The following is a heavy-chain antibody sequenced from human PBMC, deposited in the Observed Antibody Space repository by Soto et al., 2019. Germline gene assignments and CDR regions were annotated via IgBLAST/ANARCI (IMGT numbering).Heavy chain of an antibody. CDR2: IIPIFGTA. D-gene: IGHD3-10*01. J-gene: IGHJ4*02. CDR1: GGTFSSYA. V-gene: IGHV1-69*13. Sequence: ASVKVSCKASGGTFSSYAISWVRQAPGQGLEWMGGIIPIFGTANYAQKFQGRVTITADESTSTAYMELSSLRSEDTAVYYCAKGRGAYYFDYWGQGTLVTVSS. CDR3: AKGRGAYYFDY.